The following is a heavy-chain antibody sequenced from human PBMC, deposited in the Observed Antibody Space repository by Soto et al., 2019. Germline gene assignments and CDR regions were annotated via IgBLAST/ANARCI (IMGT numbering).Heavy chain of an antibody. CDR1: GGSMSEYF. Sequence: SETLSLTCSVSGGSMSEYFWSWIRQSPGKGLEWIGYIYYLGSTDYNPSLKSRVTISVDTSKRQFSLGLTSVTAADTAVYYCARDGYDGSGSPYPAYWGPGTQVTVSS. D-gene: IGHD3-10*01. V-gene: IGHV4-59*01. J-gene: IGHJ4*02. CDR2: IYYLGST. CDR3: ARDGYDGSGSPYPAY.